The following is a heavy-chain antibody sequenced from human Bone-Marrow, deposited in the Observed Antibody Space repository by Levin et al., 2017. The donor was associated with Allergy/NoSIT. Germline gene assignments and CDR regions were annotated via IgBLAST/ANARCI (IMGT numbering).Heavy chain of an antibody. CDR2: IFPSGTT. J-gene: IGHJ4*02. CDR1: GGSIRSYY. D-gene: IGHD1-14*01. Sequence: PSETLSLTCTVSGGSIRSYYWSWIRQPAGKGLEWIGRIFPSGTTSYNPSLKSRVTMSLDTSKNHFSLNLKSVTAADTAVYYCARIGIYRYFDYWGQGTLVTVSS. V-gene: IGHV4-4*07. CDR3: ARIGIYRYFDY.